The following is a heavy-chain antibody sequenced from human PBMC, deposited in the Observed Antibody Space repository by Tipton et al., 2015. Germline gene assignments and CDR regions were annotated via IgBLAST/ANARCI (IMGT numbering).Heavy chain of an antibody. J-gene: IGHJ4*02. CDR2: LSPYNAHT. V-gene: IGHV1-18*01. D-gene: IGHD1-26*01. CDR1: GYPFSSYG. CDR3: ARDRGATRSSIDY. Sequence: QSGAEVKKPGASVKVSCKTSGYPFSSYGINWVRQAPGQGLEWMGWLSPYNAHTNYAQSLQGRVTMTTDTSTNTAYMELRSLRSDDTAVYYCARDRGATRSSIDYWGLGTLVTVSS.